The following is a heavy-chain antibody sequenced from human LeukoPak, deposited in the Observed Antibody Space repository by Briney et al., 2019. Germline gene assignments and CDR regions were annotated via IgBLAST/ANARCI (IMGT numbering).Heavy chain of an antibody. CDR2: IYYSGST. D-gene: IGHD3-10*01. CDR1: GASISSSSYY. Sequence: PSETLSLTCTVSGASISSSSYYWGWIRQPPGKGLEWLATIYYSGSTFYNPSLKSRVTISADTSNNQFFLNLTSVTAADTAIYYCARSTIWGSGSSRPWGQGTLVVVSS. V-gene: IGHV4-39*07. CDR3: ARSTIWGSGSSRP. J-gene: IGHJ5*02.